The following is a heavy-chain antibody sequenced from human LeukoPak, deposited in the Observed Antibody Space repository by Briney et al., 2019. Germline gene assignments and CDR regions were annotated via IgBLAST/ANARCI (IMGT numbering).Heavy chain of an antibody. J-gene: IGHJ5*02. CDR2: IYTSGST. CDR3: AREVGYYDILTGYQSLDP. CDR1: GGSISSYY. V-gene: IGHV4-4*07. Sequence: SETLSLTCTVSGGSISSYYWSWIRQPAGKGLEWIGRIYTSGSTNYNPSLKSRVTMSVDTSKNQFSLKLSSVTAADTAVYYCAREVGYYDILTGYQSLDPWGQGTLVTVSS. D-gene: IGHD3-9*01.